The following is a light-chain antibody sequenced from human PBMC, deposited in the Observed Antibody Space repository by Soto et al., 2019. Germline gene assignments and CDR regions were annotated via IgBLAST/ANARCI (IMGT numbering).Light chain of an antibody. V-gene: IGKV1-8*01. CDR2: AAS. J-gene: IGKJ1*01. CDR1: QGISSY. Sequence: AIRMTQSPSSLSASTGDRVTITCRASQGISSYLAWYQQKPGKAPKLLIYAASTLQIGVPSRFSGSGSGTYVTLTISCLQSEDFATYYCQQYYRYPRTFGQGTKVEIK. CDR3: QQYYRYPRT.